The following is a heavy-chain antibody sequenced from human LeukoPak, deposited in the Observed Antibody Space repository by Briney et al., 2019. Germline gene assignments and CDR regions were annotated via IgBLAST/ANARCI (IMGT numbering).Heavy chain of an antibody. J-gene: IGHJ4*02. V-gene: IGHV3-21*04. D-gene: IGHD3-22*01. CDR1: GFTFSSYS. Sequence: GGSLRLSCAASGFTFSSYSMNWVRQAPGKGLEWVSSISSSSSYIYYADSVKGRFTISRDNAKNSLYLQMNSLRAEDTALYYCARKIGSSGYYFDYWGQGTLVTVSS. CDR3: ARKIGSSGYYFDY. CDR2: ISSSSSYI.